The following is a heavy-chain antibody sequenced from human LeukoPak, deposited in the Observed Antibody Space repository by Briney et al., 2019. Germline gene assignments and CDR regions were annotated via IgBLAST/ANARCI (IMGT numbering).Heavy chain of an antibody. CDR2: ISWNSGSI. D-gene: IGHD4-17*01. V-gene: IGHV3-9*01. J-gene: IGHJ4*02. Sequence: PGRSLRLSCAASGFTFDDYAMHWVRQAPGKGLEWVSGISWNSGSIGYADSVKGRFTISRDNAKNSLYLQMNSLRAEDTAVYYCAREPPMTTVTKTDYWGQGTLVTVSS. CDR1: GFTFDDYA. CDR3: AREPPMTTVTKTDY.